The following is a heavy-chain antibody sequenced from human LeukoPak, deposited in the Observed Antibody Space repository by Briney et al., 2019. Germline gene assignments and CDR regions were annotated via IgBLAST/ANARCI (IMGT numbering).Heavy chain of an antibody. D-gene: IGHD7-27*01. Sequence: GGSLRLSCAASGFTVSSNYMTWVRQAPGKGLEWVSIIYGGGSTYYADSVKGRFTISRDNSKNTLYLQMISLRAEDTAMYYCARDVLGKNYWGQGTLVTVSS. J-gene: IGHJ4*02. CDR1: GFTVSSNY. V-gene: IGHV3-66*01. CDR2: IYGGGST. CDR3: ARDVLGKNY.